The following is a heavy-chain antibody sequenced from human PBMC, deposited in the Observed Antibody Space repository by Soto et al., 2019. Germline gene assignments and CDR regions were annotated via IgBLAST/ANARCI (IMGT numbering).Heavy chain of an antibody. CDR1: GGSISGYY. Sequence: SETLSLTCTVSGGSISGYYWSWIRQLPGKGLEWIGYISYSGSTNYNPSLMSRVTISVDTSKNQFSLKLSSVTAADTAVYYCARFDYDVSGFGYFQHWGQGTLVTVS. CDR2: ISYSGST. J-gene: IGHJ1*01. CDR3: ARFDYDVSGFGYFQH. D-gene: IGHD3-22*01. V-gene: IGHV4-59*01.